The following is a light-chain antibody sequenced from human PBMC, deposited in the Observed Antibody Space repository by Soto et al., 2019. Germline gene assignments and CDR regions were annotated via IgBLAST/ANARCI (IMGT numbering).Light chain of an antibody. V-gene: IGKV1-13*02. Sequence: AIQLTQSPSSLSASVGDRVTITCRASQGISSALAWYQQKPGKAPKLLIYDASSLASGVPSRFSGSGSGTDFTLTISSLQPEDCATYYCQQFNSYPTFGQGTRLEIK. CDR1: QGISSA. J-gene: IGKJ5*01. CDR2: DAS. CDR3: QQFNSYPT.